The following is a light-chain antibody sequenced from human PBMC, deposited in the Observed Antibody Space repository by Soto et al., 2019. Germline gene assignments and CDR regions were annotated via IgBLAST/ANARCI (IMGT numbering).Light chain of an antibody. J-gene: IGKJ1*01. CDR3: QQYGSSLWT. V-gene: IGKV3-20*01. Sequence: EIVLTQSPGTLSLSPGERATLSCRASQSVNSSYLAWYQQKPGQAPRLLIYGASSRATGIPDRFSGSGSGKDFTLIISILEPEDFAVYYCQQYGSSLWTFGQGTRWIS. CDR2: GAS. CDR1: QSVNSSY.